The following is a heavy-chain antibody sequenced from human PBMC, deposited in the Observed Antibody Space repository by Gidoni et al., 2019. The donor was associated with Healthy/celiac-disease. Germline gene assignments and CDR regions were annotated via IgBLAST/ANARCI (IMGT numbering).Heavy chain of an antibody. Sequence: QLQLQESGPGLVQPSETLSLTCTVSGGSISSSSYYWGWIRQPPGKGLEWIGSIYYSGSTYYNPSLKSRVTISVDTSKNQFSLKLSSVTAADTAVYYCARGEDIVVVVAASYFDYWGQGTLVTVSS. J-gene: IGHJ4*02. D-gene: IGHD2-15*01. CDR3: ARGEDIVVVVAASYFDY. CDR1: GGSISSSSYY. V-gene: IGHV4-39*01. CDR2: IYYSGST.